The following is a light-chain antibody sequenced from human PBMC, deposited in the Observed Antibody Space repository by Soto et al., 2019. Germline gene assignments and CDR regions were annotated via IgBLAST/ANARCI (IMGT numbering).Light chain of an antibody. CDR1: QNIRRW. Sequence: DVQMTQSPSTLSASIGDRVTITCRASQNIRRWLAWYQQQPGKAPNLLIYGASTLESGVTSRVSGSGSGTEFTLTISSLRHDDFGTYYCQRYISTRTFGQGTKVEVK. CDR2: GAS. J-gene: IGKJ1*01. V-gene: IGKV1-5*03. CDR3: QRYISTRT.